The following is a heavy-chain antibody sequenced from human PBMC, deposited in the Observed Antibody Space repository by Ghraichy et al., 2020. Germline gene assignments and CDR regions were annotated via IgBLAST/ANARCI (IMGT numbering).Heavy chain of an antibody. CDR2: ISAYNGNT. CDR3: ARGGDGYCSGGSCYRGSFDY. J-gene: IGHJ4*02. D-gene: IGHD2-15*01. Sequence: ASVKVSCKASGYTFTSYGISWVRQAPGQGLEWMGWISAYNGNTNYAQKLQGRVTMTTDTSTSTAYMELRSLRSDDTAVYYCARGGDGYCSGGSCYRGSFDYWGQGTLVTVSS. CDR1: GYTFTSYG. V-gene: IGHV1-18*01.